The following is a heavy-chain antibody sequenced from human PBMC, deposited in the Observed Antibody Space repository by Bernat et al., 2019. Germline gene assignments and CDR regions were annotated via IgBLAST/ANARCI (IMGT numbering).Heavy chain of an antibody. CDR2: ISYDGRNK. Sequence: QVQLVESGGGVVQPGRSLRLSCAASGFTFSSYGIHWVRQAPGKGLEWVAVISYDGRNKYYADSVKGRLTISRDNSQNTLYLQMNSLTAEDTAVYFCAKDRGVVVPAAVPGGFDYWGQGTLVTVS. CDR1: GFTFSSYG. V-gene: IGHV3-30*18. J-gene: IGHJ4*02. CDR3: AKDRGVVVPAAVPGGFDY. D-gene: IGHD2-2*01.